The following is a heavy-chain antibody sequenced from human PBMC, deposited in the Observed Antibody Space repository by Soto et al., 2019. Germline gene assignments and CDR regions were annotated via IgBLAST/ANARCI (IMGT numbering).Heavy chain of an antibody. V-gene: IGHV3-30*18. D-gene: IGHD7-27*01. Sequence: SGGSLRLSCAASGFTFSSYGMHWVRQAPGKGLEWVAVISYDGSNKYYADSVKGRFTISRDNSKNTLYLQMNSLRAEDTAVYYCAKEVFRGDPFDYWGQGTLVTVSS. J-gene: IGHJ4*02. CDR2: ISYDGSNK. CDR1: GFTFSSYG. CDR3: AKEVFRGDPFDY.